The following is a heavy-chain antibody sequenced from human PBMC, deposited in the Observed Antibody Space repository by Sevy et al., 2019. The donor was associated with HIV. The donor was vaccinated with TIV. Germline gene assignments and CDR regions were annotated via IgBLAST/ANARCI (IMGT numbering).Heavy chain of an antibody. V-gene: IGHV3-30*02. CDR2: IQYDGSNK. CDR3: VKEGGGEGGDH. Sequence: GGSLRLSCAASGFSYSSYGMHWVRQAPGKGLGWVAYIQYDGSNKDYADSVKGRFTISRDNSKNTLDLQMNSLSVEDWAVYYCVKEGGGEGGDHWGQGTLVTVSS. J-gene: IGHJ4*02. CDR1: GFSYSSYG. D-gene: IGHD2-21*01.